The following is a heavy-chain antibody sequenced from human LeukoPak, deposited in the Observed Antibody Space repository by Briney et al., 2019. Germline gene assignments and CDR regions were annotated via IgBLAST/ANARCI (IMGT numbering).Heavy chain of an antibody. Sequence: AASVKVSCKASGYTFTGYYIHWVRQAPGQGLEWMGWINPNSGGTNFAQKFQGRVTMTRDTSITTAHMELSSLRSDDTAVYYCARDKDTYGLDAFDIWGQGTTVTISS. V-gene: IGHV1-2*02. D-gene: IGHD5-18*01. J-gene: IGHJ3*02. CDR1: GYTFTGYY. CDR3: ARDKDTYGLDAFDI. CDR2: INPNSGGT.